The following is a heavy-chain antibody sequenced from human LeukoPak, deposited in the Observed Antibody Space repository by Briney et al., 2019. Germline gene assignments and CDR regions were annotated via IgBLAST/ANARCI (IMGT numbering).Heavy chain of an antibody. CDR3: ARDQENYYDSSGSYYFDY. CDR1: GYTFTGYG. CDR2: ISAYNGNT. D-gene: IGHD3-22*01. Sequence: ASVKVSCKASGYTFTGYGISWVRQAPGQGLEWMGWISAYNGNTNYAQKLQGRVTMTTDTSTSTAYMELRSLRSDDTAVYYCARDQENYYDSSGSYYFDYWGQGTLVTVSS. V-gene: IGHV1-18*01. J-gene: IGHJ4*02.